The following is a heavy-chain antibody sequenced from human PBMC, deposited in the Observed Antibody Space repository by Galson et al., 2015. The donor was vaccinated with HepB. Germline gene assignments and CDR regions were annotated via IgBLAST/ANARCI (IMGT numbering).Heavy chain of an antibody. Sequence: SLRLSCAASGFSFTRYAMTWVRQAPGKGLEWVSSITSSGGNSYYTNSVKGRFTISRDNSRNTVVLQLSSLRPEDTAVYYCAKDGIMVPNNPYQLHFWGQGTLVSVSS. CDR2: ITSSGGNS. CDR3: AKDGIMVPNNPYQLHF. D-gene: IGHD2-8*01. V-gene: IGHV3-23*01. J-gene: IGHJ4*02. CDR1: GFSFTRYA.